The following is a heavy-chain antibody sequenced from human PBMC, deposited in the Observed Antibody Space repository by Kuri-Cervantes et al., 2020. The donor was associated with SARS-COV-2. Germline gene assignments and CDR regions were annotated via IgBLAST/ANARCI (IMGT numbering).Heavy chain of an antibody. J-gene: IGHJ6*02. V-gene: IGHV3-33*01. Sequence: GESLKISCAASGFTFSSYGMHWVRQAPGKGLEWVAVIWYDGSNKYYADSVKGRFTISRDNSKNTLYLQMNSLRAEDTAVYYCARAHSSGWYYYYGMDVWGQGTTVTVSS. D-gene: IGHD6-19*01. CDR1: GFTFSSYG. CDR2: IWYDGSNK. CDR3: ARAHSSGWYYYYGMDV.